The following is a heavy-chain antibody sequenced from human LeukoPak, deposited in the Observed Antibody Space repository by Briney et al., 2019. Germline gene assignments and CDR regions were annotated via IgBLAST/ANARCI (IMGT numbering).Heavy chain of an antibody. CDR2: INSDGSGT. CDR3: ARDSGLYDSSGYDGFDI. Sequence: GGSLRLSCAASGFTFSSHWMHWVRQAPGKGLVWVSRINSDGSGTNYADSVKGRFTISRDNAKNTLYLQMNSLRAEDTAVYYCARDSGLYDSSGYDGFDIWGQGTMVTVSS. D-gene: IGHD3-22*01. J-gene: IGHJ3*02. CDR1: GFTFSSHW. V-gene: IGHV3-74*01.